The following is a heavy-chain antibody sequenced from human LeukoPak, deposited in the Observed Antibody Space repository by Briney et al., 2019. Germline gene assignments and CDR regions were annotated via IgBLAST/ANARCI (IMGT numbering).Heavy chain of an antibody. V-gene: IGHV3-23*01. CDR3: ARGCSSTSCYTVFDY. Sequence: GGSLRLSCAASGFSFSSYAMSWVRQAPGKGLEWVSAISGSGSSTYYADSVKGRFTISRDNSKNTLYLQMNSLRAEDTAVYYCARGCSSTSCYTVFDYRGQGTLVTVSS. CDR1: GFSFSSYA. J-gene: IGHJ4*02. D-gene: IGHD2-2*02. CDR2: ISGSGSST.